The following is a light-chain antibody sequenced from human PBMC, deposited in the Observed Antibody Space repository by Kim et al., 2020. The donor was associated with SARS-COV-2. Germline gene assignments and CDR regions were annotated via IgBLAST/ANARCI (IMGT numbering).Light chain of an antibody. CDR3: QQSYSTPWT. CDR2: GAS. V-gene: IGKV1-39*01. J-gene: IGKJ1*01. Sequence: DIQMTQSPSSLSASVGDRVTITCRASQSISTYLNWYQQKPGKPPNLLIYGASNLQSGVPSRFSGSRSGTDFTLTLSSLQPEDFATYYCQQSYSTPWTFGQVTKLDIK. CDR1: QSISTY.